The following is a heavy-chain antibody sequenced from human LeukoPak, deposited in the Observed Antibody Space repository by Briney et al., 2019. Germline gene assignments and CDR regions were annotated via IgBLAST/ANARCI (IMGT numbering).Heavy chain of an antibody. Sequence: PGGSLRLSCAASGFTFSNAWMSWVRQAPGKGLEWVGRIKSKTDGGTTDYAAPVKGRFTISRDDSKNTLYLQMNSLKTEDTAVYYCTTLGELSLYTFDYWGQGTLVTVSS. V-gene: IGHV3-15*01. CDR2: IKSKTDGGTT. CDR1: GFTFSNAW. CDR3: TTLGELSLYTFDY. D-gene: IGHD3-16*02. J-gene: IGHJ4*02.